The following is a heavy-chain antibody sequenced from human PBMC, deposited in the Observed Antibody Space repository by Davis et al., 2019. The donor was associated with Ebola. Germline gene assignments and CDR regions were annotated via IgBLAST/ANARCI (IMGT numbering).Heavy chain of an antibody. J-gene: IGHJ4*02. Sequence: GGSLRLSCTVSGFSFSNYGIHWVRQAPGKGLEWVAAFSYDGSYTYYADSVKGRFTISRDSSKNTLYLQMSRLRAEDTAVYYCARATGRGTTGSSDYWGQGTQVTVSS. CDR1: GFSFSNYG. CDR2: FSYDGSYT. D-gene: IGHD4-17*01. CDR3: ARATGRGTTGSSDY. V-gene: IGHV3-30*03.